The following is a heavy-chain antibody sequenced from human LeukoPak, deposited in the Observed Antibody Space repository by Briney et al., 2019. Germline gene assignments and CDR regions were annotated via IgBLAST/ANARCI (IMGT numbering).Heavy chain of an antibody. J-gene: IGHJ5*02. V-gene: IGHV6-1*01. D-gene: IGHD6-13*01. CDR3: ASSPGQQLVRRYYWFDP. CDR1: GDSVSSNSAA. Sequence: SQTLSLTCAISGDSVSSNSAAWNWIRQSPSRGLEWLGRTYYRSKWYNDYAVSVKSRITINPDTSKNQFSLKLSAVTAADTAVYYCASSPGQQLVRRYYWFDPWGQGTLVTVSS. CDR2: TYYRSKWYN.